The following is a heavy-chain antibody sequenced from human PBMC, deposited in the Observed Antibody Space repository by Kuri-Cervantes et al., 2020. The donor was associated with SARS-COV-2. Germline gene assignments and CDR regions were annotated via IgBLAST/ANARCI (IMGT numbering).Heavy chain of an antibody. J-gene: IGHJ3*02. Sequence: ASVKISCKASGYTFTGYYMHWVRQAPGQGLEWMGWINPSGGSTSYAQKFQGRVTMTRDTSTSTVYMELSSLRSEDTAVYYCAGGTTDAFDIWGQGTMVTVSS. CDR3: AGGTTDAFDI. CDR1: GYTFTGYY. V-gene: IGHV1-46*03. CDR2: INPSGGST. D-gene: IGHD1-1*01.